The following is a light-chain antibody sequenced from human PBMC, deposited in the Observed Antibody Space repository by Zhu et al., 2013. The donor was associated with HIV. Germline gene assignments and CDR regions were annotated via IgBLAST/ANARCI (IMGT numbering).Light chain of an antibody. J-gene: IGKJ1*01. CDR1: QSVTNN. CDR3: QQRNSWT. CDR2: GSS. V-gene: IGKV3-11*01. Sequence: EIVLTQSPGTLSLSPGDTATLSCRASQSVTNNLAWYQQKVGQAPRLLIYGSSSRATGIPDRFSGGGSGTDFTLTISSLEPEDFAIYYCQQRNSWTFGQGTKVEIK.